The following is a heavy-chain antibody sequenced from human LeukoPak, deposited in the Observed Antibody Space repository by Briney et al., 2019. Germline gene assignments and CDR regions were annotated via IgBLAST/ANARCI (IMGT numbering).Heavy chain of an antibody. Sequence: ASVKVSCKASGYTFTGYYMHWVRQAPGQGLEWMGIINPSGGSTSYAQKFQGRVTMTRDTSTSTVYMELSSLRSEDTAVYYCARDVGYCSSTSCPAGWFDPWGQGTLVTVSS. CDR3: ARDVGYCSSTSCPAGWFDP. V-gene: IGHV1-46*01. CDR2: INPSGGST. D-gene: IGHD2-2*01. J-gene: IGHJ5*02. CDR1: GYTFTGYY.